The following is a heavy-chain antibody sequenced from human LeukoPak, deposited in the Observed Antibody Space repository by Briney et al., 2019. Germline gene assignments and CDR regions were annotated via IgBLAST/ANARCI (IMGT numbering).Heavy chain of an antibody. Sequence: SETLSLTCTVSGGSISSSSYYWGWIRQPPGKGLEWIGSIYYSGSPYYNPSLRSRVTISVDTSKKQFSLKLSSVTAADTAVYYCARHVGFITMVRGVINNNWFDPWGQGTLVTVSS. J-gene: IGHJ5*02. V-gene: IGHV4-39*01. D-gene: IGHD3-10*01. CDR3: ARHVGFITMVRGVINNNWFDP. CDR1: GGSISSSSYY. CDR2: IYYSGSP.